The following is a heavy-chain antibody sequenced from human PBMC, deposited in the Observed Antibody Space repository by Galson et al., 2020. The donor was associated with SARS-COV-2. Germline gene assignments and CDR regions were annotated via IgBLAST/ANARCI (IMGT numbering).Heavy chain of an antibody. CDR2: IRWNSGSI. D-gene: IGHD1-26*01. V-gene: IGHV3-9*02. J-gene: IGHJ4*02. CDR3: AKDRGELPYYFGS. CDR1: GFNSADYA. Sequence: SLRLSCVASGFNSADYAMHWVRQAPRKGLEWVSGIRWNSGSIGYADSVKGRFIISRDNAKNSLYLQMNSLRPEDTALYYCAKDRGELPYYFGSWGQGTLVTVSS.